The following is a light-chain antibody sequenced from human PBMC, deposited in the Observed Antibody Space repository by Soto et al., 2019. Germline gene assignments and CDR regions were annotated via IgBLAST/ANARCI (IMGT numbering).Light chain of an antibody. CDR2: GAS. CDR3: QQYNYWPT. V-gene: IGKV3-15*01. J-gene: IGKJ1*01. Sequence: EIVMTQSPATLSVSLGERATLSCRASQSVSTNLAWYQQKPGQAPRLLIYGASTRATDIPARFSGSGSGTEFTLTISSLQSEDFVVYYCQQYNYWPTFGQGTKVEIK. CDR1: QSVSTN.